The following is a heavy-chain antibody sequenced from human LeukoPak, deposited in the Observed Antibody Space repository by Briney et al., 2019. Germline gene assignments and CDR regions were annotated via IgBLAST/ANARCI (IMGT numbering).Heavy chain of an antibody. D-gene: IGHD6-13*01. CDR3: ARVLRYSSSWYTVYYFDY. J-gene: IGHJ4*02. Sequence: SETLSLTCTVSGGSISSYYWSWIRQPPGKGLEWIGYIYYSGSTNYNPSLKSRVTISVDTSTNQFSLKLSSVTAADTAVYYCARVLRYSSSWYTVYYFDYWGQGTLVTVSS. CDR2: IYYSGST. V-gene: IGHV4-59*01. CDR1: GGSISSYY.